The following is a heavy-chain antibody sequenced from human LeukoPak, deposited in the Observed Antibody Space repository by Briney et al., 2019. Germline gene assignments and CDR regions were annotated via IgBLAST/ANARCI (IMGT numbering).Heavy chain of an antibody. CDR2: INHSGST. J-gene: IGHJ4*02. V-gene: IGHV4-34*01. CDR3: ARVPQNGDPDY. D-gene: IGHD2-21*02. CDR1: GGSFSGYY. Sequence: SETLSLTCAVYGGSFSGYYWSWIRQPPGKGLEWIGEINHSGSTNYNPSLKSRVTISVDTSKNQFSLKLSSVTAADTAVYYCARVPQNGDPDYWGQGTLVTVSS.